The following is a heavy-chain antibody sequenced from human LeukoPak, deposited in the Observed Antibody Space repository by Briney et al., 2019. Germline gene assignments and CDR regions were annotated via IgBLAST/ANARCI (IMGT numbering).Heavy chain of an antibody. D-gene: IGHD4-17*01. Sequence: ASVKVSCKASGYTLTSYDINWVRQATGQGLEWMGWMNPNSGNTGYAQKFQGRVTMTRNTSISTAYMELSSLRSEDTAVYYCARGYSVTTELRNDYWGQGTLVTVSS. V-gene: IGHV1-8*01. CDR2: MNPNSGNT. CDR3: ARGYSVTTELRNDY. CDR1: GYTLTSYD. J-gene: IGHJ4*02.